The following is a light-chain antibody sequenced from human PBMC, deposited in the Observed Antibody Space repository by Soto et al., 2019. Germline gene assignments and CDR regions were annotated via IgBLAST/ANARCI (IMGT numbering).Light chain of an antibody. CDR1: QSVSNNY. Sequence: EIVLTQSPGTLSLSPGERATLSCRASQSVSNNYLAWYQQKPAQAPRPHNYGAYSRATGMPDRFSGSGSGTDFTLTISSLEPEDFAVYYCQQYGSSPRTFGQGTKVYIK. V-gene: IGKV3-20*01. CDR2: GAY. CDR3: QQYGSSPRT. J-gene: IGKJ1*01.